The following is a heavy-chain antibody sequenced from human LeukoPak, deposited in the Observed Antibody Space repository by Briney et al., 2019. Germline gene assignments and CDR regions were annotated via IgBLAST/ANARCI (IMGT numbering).Heavy chain of an antibody. Sequence: SETLSLTCTVSGGTISSSSYYWGWIRQPPGEGLEWIGNIYYSGSTNYNPSLKSRVTISVDTSSNQFSLKLSSVTAADTAVYYCARVLGVEYSGYDFAYNYYGMDVWGQGTTVTVSS. D-gene: IGHD5-12*01. CDR3: ARVLGVEYSGYDFAYNYYGMDV. V-gene: IGHV4-61*05. J-gene: IGHJ6*02. CDR1: GGTISSSSYY. CDR2: IYYSGST.